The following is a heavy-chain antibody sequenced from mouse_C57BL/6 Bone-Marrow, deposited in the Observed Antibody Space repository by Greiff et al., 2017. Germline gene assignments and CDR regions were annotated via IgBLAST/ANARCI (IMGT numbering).Heavy chain of an antibody. CDR3: AKYDLWFAY. J-gene: IGHJ3*01. CDR1: GFTFTDYY. CDR2: IRNKANGYTT. V-gene: IGHV7-3*01. Sequence: EVHVVESGGGLVQPGGSLSLSCAASGFTFTDYYMSWVRQPPGKALEWLGFIRNKANGYTTEYSASVKGRFTISRDNSQSILYLQMNALSAEDSATYYCAKYDLWFAYWGQGTLVTVSA.